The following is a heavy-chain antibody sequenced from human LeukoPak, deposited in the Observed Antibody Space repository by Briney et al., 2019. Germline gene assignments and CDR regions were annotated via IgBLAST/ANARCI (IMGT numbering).Heavy chain of an antibody. CDR2: ISGSGGST. V-gene: IGHV3-23*01. CDR3: AKDKSGRRYWHCGGDCYPLGGFDY. J-gene: IGHJ4*02. CDR1: GFTFSSYA. Sequence: QPGASLRLSCAASGFTFSSYAMSWVRQAPGKGLEWVSAISGSGGSTYYADSVRGRFTISRDNSKNTLYLQMNSLRAEDTAVYYCAKDKSGRRYWHCGGDCYPLGGFDYWGQGTLVTVSS. D-gene: IGHD2-21*02.